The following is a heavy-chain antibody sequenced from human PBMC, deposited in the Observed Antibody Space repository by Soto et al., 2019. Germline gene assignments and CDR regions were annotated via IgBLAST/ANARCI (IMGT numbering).Heavy chain of an antibody. CDR3: ARATAPEYYFDY. Sequence: SETLSLTCTVSGGSISSYYWSWIRQPPGKGLEWIGYIYYSGSTNYNPSLKSRVTISVDTSKNQFSLKLSSVTAADTAVYYCARATAPEYYFDYWVQGTLVT. D-gene: IGHD5-18*01. CDR1: GGSISSYY. J-gene: IGHJ4*02. V-gene: IGHV4-59*01. CDR2: IYYSGST.